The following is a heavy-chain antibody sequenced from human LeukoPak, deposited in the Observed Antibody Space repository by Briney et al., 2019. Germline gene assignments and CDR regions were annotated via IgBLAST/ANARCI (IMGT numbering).Heavy chain of an antibody. V-gene: IGHV4-61*02. J-gene: IGHJ4*02. CDR1: GGSISSGSYY. CDR2: IYTSGST. CDR3: ARGSSLDYGDSQPRFDY. Sequence: PSETLSLTCTVSGGSISSGSYYWSWIRQPAGKGLEWIGRIYTSGSTNYNPSLKSRVTISVDTSKNQFSLKLSSVTAADTAVYYCARGSSLDYGDSQPRFDYWGQGTLVTVSS. D-gene: IGHD4-17*01.